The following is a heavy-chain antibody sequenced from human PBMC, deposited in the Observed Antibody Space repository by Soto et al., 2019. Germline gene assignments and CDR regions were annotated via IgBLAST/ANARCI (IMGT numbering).Heavy chain of an antibody. CDR3: ARGVTIFGAFDY. CDR1: GGTFSSYA. J-gene: IGHJ4*02. Sequence: GASVKVSCKASGGTFSSYAISWVRQAPGQGLEWMGGIIPIFGTANYAQKFQGRVTITADESTSTAYMELSSLRSEDTAVYYCARGVTIFGAFDYWGQGTLVTVSS. V-gene: IGHV1-69*13. D-gene: IGHD3-3*01. CDR2: IIPIFGTA.